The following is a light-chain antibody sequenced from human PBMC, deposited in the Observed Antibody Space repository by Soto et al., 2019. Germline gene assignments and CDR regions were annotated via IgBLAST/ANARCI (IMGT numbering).Light chain of an antibody. J-gene: IGKJ2*01. CDR2: DSS. Sequence: EIVLTQSPATLSLSPGERATLSCRASQSVSTYLAWYQQKPGQAPRLLIYDSSNRATGIPARFSGSGSGTDFPLTISSLEPEDFAAYYCQQRSHWPRTFGQGNKLEIK. V-gene: IGKV3-11*01. CDR1: QSVSTY. CDR3: QQRSHWPRT.